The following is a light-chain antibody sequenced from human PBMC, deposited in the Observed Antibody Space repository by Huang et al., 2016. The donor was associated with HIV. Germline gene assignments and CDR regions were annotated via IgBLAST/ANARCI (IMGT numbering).Light chain of an antibody. CDR1: QSVSTY. CDR2: AAS. J-gene: IGKJ2*01. V-gene: IGKV1-39*01. CDR3: QQSYSTPFYT. Sequence: DILMTQSPSSLSASVGDRVTITCRASQSVSTYLNWYQQKPGKAPKLLIYAASSLQMLVPSRFSVSGSGTDFTLTISSLQPDDFATYYCQQSYSTPFYTFGQGTKLEIK.